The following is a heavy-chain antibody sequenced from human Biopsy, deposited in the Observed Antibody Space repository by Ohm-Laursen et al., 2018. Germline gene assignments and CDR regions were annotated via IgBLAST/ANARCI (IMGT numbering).Heavy chain of an antibody. CDR3: ARDRGYYSDRTVPGYFDL. CDR2: VYYTGST. J-gene: IGHJ2*01. Sequence: SDTLSLTCAVSGDSISSYYWSWIRQPPGMGLQWIGYVYYTGSTDYNPSLQSRVTISVDTSKNHFSLRLRSVTPADTAIYYCARDRGYYSDRTVPGYFDLWGRGTLVTVSS. CDR1: GDSISSYY. V-gene: IGHV4-59*01. D-gene: IGHD3-22*01.